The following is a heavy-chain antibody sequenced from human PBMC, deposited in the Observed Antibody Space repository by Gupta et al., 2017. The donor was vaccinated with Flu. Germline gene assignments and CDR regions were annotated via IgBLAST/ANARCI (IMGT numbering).Heavy chain of an antibody. V-gene: IGHV3-23*01. D-gene: IGHD1-26*01. CDR3: AKNSGSYLRSLDY. Sequence: EVQLLESGGNLVQPGGSLRLSCAASGFTFRTFAMSWVRQAPGKGLEWVSAMSGSGGSTYYADSVKGRFTISRDNSKNTLYLQMNSLRAEDTAVYYCAKNSGSYLRSLDYWGQGTLVTVSS. J-gene: IGHJ4*02. CDR2: MSGSGGST. CDR1: GFTFRTFA.